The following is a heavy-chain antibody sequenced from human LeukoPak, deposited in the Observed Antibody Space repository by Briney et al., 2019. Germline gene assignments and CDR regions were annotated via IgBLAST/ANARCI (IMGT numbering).Heavy chain of an antibody. CDR1: GFTFSDYE. V-gene: IGHV3-30*04. D-gene: IGHD2-2*01. J-gene: IGHJ6*03. Sequence: PGGSLRLSCAASGFTFSDYEMNWVRQAPGKGLEWVAVTSFDGTTKYYADSVKGRFTVSRDNSKNTLILQMNSLRAEDTAVYYCARGSSTNCYGGNCFYYYMAVWGKGTTVTVSS. CDR3: ARGSSTNCYGGNCFYYYMAV. CDR2: TSFDGTTK.